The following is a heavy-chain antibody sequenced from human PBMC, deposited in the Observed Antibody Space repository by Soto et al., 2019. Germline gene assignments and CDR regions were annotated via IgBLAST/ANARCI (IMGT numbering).Heavy chain of an antibody. CDR2: INPRGGST. J-gene: IGHJ4*02. Sequence: QVRLEQSGAEVKKPGASVKVSCKASGYTFNTFYIHWVRQAPGQGLARMGIINPRGGSTSYAPKFEDRVTMTSDKSSRTRDMELSRLRFDGTSIYYCSRSFRIGDPGAFGYWGQGSLVTVSS. D-gene: IGHD3-10*01. V-gene: IGHV1-46*02. CDR1: GYTFNTFY. CDR3: SRSFRIGDPGAFGY.